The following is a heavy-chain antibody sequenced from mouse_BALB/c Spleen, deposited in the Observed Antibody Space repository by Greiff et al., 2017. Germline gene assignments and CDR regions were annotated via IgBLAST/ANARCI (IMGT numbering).Heavy chain of an antibody. J-gene: IGHJ4*01. D-gene: IGHD2-4*01. Sequence: QVQLQQPGAELVKPGASVKLSCKASGYTFTSYWMHWVKQRPGQGLEWIGEIDPSDSYTNYNLKFKGKATLTVDKSSSTAYMQLSSLTSEDSAVYYCARMITTGRPYAMDYWGQGTSVTVSS. CDR2: IDPSDSYT. CDR1: GYTFTSYW. CDR3: ARMITTGRPYAMDY. V-gene: IGHV1-69*02.